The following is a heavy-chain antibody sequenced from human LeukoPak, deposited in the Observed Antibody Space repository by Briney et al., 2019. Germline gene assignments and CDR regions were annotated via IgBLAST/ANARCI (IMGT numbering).Heavy chain of an antibody. V-gene: IGHV3-7*03. CDR1: GFTFSSFL. D-gene: IGHD4-11*01. CDR2: IKEDGSVK. CDR3: ARERYGNYN. Sequence: GALGLSFSASGFTFSSFLMILVRQGPGEGLEWVANIKEDGSVKNYVDSVKGRFTISRDNAKNSLFLQMNSLRAEDTAVYYCARERYGNYNWGQGTLVTVSS. J-gene: IGHJ4*02.